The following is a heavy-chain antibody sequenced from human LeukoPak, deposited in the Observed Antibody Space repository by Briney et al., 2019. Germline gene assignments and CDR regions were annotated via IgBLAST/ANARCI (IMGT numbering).Heavy chain of an antibody. V-gene: IGHV3-21*01. D-gene: IGHD6-13*01. J-gene: IGHJ4*02. Sequence: PGGSLGLSCAASGFTFSSYSMNWVRQAPGKGLEWVSSISSSSSYIYYADSVKGRFTISRDTAKNSLYLQMNSLRAEDTAVYYCARGSIAAAGVDYWGQGTLVTVSS. CDR2: ISSSSSYI. CDR3: ARGSIAAAGVDY. CDR1: GFTFSSYS.